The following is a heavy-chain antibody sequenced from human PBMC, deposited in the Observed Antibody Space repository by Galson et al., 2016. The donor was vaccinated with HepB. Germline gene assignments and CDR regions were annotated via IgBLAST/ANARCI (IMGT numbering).Heavy chain of an antibody. V-gene: IGHV4-31*03. CDR1: GGSISSGGYY. Sequence: TLSLTCTVSGGSISSGGYYWSWIRQHPGKGLEWIGYIHYSGSTYYNPSLESRVPISVDTSKNQFSLKLSSVTAADTAVYYCARDKNERGYSYGHFDYWGQGALVTVSS. J-gene: IGHJ4*02. CDR3: ARDKNERGYSYGHFDY. CDR2: IHYSGST. D-gene: IGHD5-18*01.